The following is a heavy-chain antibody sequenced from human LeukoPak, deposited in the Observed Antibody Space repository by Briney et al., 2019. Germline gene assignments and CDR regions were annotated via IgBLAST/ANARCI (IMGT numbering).Heavy chain of an antibody. J-gene: IGHJ5*02. CDR2: IDWDDDK. Sequence: SGPALVKPTQTLTLTCTFSGFSLSSSGMCVSWIRQPPRKALEWLALIDWDDDKYYSTSLKTRLTISKDTSKNQVVLTMTNMDPVDTATYYCARIRYYGAAYNWFDPWGQGTLVTVSS. V-gene: IGHV2-70*01. D-gene: IGHD4-17*01. CDR1: GFSLSSSGMC. CDR3: ARIRYYGAAYNWFDP.